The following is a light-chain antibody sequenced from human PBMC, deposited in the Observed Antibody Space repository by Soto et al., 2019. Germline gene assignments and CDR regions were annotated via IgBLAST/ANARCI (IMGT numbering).Light chain of an antibody. CDR2: GAS. CDR3: QQHNYWPS. J-gene: IGKJ2*01. V-gene: IGKV3-15*01. Sequence: EIVMTQSPATLSVSPGERATLSCRASQSVSSNLAWYQQKPGQAPRLLLYGASTRATGIPGRFSGSGSGTEFTLTITSPQSEDFAVYYCQQHNYWPSFGQGTKVEIK. CDR1: QSVSSN.